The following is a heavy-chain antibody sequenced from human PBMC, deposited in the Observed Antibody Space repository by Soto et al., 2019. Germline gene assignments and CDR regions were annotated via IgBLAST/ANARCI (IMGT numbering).Heavy chain of an antibody. J-gene: IGHJ6*02. CDR1: GYTFSRNG. V-gene: IGHV1-18*01. CDR2: ISGYNGDT. Sequence: ASTKSPSWTFGYTFSRNGISWVRQAPEQGLEGMGWISGYNGDTNYAQKFQGRVTMTIDTSTTTAYMELRGLTSYYTAICYCAKNGQPPYYYYCLYVWG. D-gene: IGHD2-8*01. CDR3: AKNGQPPYYYYCLYV.